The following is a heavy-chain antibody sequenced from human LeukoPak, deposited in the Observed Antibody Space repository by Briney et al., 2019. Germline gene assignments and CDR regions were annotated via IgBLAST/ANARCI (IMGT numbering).Heavy chain of an antibody. V-gene: IGHV4-59*04. CDR2: INHSGTT. CDR3: ARREDTYYDSSGALYYFDY. D-gene: IGHD3-22*01. Sequence: KPSETLSLTCTVSGGSISSYYWSWIRQPPGKGLEWIGSINHSGTTHYNPSLKSRVTISIDTSKNQFSLGLTSVTAADTAVYYCARREDTYYDSSGALYYFDYWGQGTLVSVSS. CDR1: GGSISSYY. J-gene: IGHJ4*02.